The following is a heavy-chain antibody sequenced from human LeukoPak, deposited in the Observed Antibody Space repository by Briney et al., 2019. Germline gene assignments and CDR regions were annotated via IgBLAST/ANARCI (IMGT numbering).Heavy chain of an antibody. Sequence: GASVKVSCKASGYTFTSYYMHWVRQAPGQGLEWMGWISAYNGNTNYAQKLQGRVTMTTDTSTSTTYMELRSPRSDDTAVYYCARDPYGSGAIWGQGTLVTVSS. D-gene: IGHD3-10*01. V-gene: IGHV1-18*04. CDR2: ISAYNGNT. CDR3: ARDPYGSGAI. J-gene: IGHJ4*02. CDR1: GYTFTSYY.